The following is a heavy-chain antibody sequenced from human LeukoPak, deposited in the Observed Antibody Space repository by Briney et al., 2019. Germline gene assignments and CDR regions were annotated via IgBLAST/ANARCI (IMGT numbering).Heavy chain of an antibody. CDR3: AKAGYYCSGGSCYSSLDY. Sequence: QPGGSLRLSCAASGFTFSSFAMSWVRQAPGKGLEWVSAISGSGGSTYDADSVKGRFTISRDNSKNTLYLQMNSLRAEDTAVYYCAKAGYYCSGGSCYSSLDYWGQGTLVTVSS. D-gene: IGHD2-15*01. CDR2: ISGSGGST. V-gene: IGHV3-23*01. J-gene: IGHJ4*02. CDR1: GFTFSSFA.